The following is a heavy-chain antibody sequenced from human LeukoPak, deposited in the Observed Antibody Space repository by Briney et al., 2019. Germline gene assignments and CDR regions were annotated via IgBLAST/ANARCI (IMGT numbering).Heavy chain of an antibody. D-gene: IGHD2-15*01. CDR2: ISSSSSYI. CDR3: ARDRSAATPDAFDI. Sequence: GGSLRLSCAASGFTFSSYSMNWVRRAPGKGLEWVSSISSSSSYIYYADSVKGRFTISRDNAKNSLYLQMNSLRAEDTAVYYCARDRSAATPDAFDIWGQGTMVTVSS. J-gene: IGHJ3*02. CDR1: GFTFSSYS. V-gene: IGHV3-21*01.